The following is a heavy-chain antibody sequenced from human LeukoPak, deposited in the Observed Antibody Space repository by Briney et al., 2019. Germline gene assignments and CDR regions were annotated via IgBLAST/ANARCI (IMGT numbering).Heavy chain of an antibody. D-gene: IGHD2-2*01. V-gene: IGHV1-69*13. Sequence: SVKVSCKASGGTFSSYAISWVRQAPGQGLEWMGGIIPIFGTANYAQKFQGRVTITADESTSTAYMELSSLRSEDTAVYYCARAPQDIVVVPAPFAEYFQHWGQAPRSPSPQ. CDR1: GGTFSSYA. J-gene: IGHJ1*01. CDR3: ARAPQDIVVVPAPFAEYFQH. CDR2: IIPIFGTA.